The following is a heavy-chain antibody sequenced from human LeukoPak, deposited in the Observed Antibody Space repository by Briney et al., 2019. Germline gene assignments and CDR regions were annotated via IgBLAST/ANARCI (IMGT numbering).Heavy chain of an antibody. V-gene: IGHV4-34*01. CDR1: GFSFSTYA. CDR3: ARPNSSSWYYNYYYMDV. CDR2: INHSGST. J-gene: IGHJ6*03. D-gene: IGHD6-13*01. Sequence: LRLSCAASGFSFSTYAMSWIRQPPGKGLEWIGEINHSGSTNYNPSLKSRVTISVDTSKNRFSLKLSSVTAADTAVYYCARPNSSSWYYNYYYMDVWGKGTTVTISS.